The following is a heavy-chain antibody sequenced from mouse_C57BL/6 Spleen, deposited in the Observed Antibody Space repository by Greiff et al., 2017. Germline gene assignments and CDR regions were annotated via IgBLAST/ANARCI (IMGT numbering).Heavy chain of an antibody. V-gene: IGHV1-26*01. CDR3: AREGNGYGSYAMDY. CDR1: GYTFTDYY. CDR2: INPNNGGT. D-gene: IGHD2-2*01. Sequence: EVQLQQSGPELVKPGASVKISCKASGYTFTDYYMNWVKQSHGKSLEWIGDINPNNGGTSYNQKFKGKATLTVDKSSSTAYMELRSLTSEDSAVYYCAREGNGYGSYAMDYWGQGTSVTVSS. J-gene: IGHJ4*01.